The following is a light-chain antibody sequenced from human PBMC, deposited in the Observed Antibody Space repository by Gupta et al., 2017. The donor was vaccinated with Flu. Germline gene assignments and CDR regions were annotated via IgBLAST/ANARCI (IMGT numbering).Light chain of an antibody. Sequence: QSALTQPASVSGSPGQSVTISCTGTSSDVGSYNLVSWYQQHPGKAPKLRIYEGSKRPSGVSNRFSGSKSGNTASLTISGLQAEDDADYYCCSYAGSDTYVFGTGTKVTVL. CDR2: EGS. CDR1: SSDVGSYNL. V-gene: IGLV2-23*01. J-gene: IGLJ1*01. CDR3: CSYAGSDTYV.